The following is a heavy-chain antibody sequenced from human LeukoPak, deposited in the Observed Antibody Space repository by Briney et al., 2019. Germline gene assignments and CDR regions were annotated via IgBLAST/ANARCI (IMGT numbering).Heavy chain of an antibody. CDR1: GGTFSSYA. J-gene: IGHJ4*01. Sequence: ASVKVSCKASGGTFSSYAMSWVRQAPGQGLEWMGGIIPIFGTANYAQKFQGRVTITADKSTSTAYMELSSLRSEDTAVYYCARAREWGYGSGPHFDYWGQGTLVTVSS. D-gene: IGHD3-10*01. CDR3: ARAREWGYGSGPHFDY. CDR2: IIPIFGTA. V-gene: IGHV1-69*06.